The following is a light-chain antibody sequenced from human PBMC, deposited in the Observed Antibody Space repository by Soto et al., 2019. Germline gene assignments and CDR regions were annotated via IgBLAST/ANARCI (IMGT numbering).Light chain of an antibody. V-gene: IGLV1-47*01. CDR2: RNN. J-gene: IGLJ1*01. CDR3: AAWDDSLSGHYV. CDR1: SSNIGSNY. Sequence: SVLTQPPSASGTPGQRVTISCSSSSSNIGSNYVYWYQQLPGTAPKLLIYRNNQRPSGVPDRFSGSKSGTSASLAISGLRSEDEADYYCAAWDDSLSGHYVFGTGTKVTVL.